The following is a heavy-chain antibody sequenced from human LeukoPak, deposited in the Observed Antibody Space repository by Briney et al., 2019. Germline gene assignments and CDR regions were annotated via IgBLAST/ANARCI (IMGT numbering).Heavy chain of an antibody. CDR2: IYHTGNT. CDR3: ARDANGSDLHYYHMDV. V-gene: IGHV4-4*02. J-gene: IGHJ6*03. CDR1: GGSITNW. D-gene: IGHD6-25*01. Sequence: PSGTLSLTCAVSGGSITNWWSWVRPSPGKGLAWIGEIYHTGNTNYNPSLNSRVSISLDTSKNQFSLRLTSVTAADTAVYFCARDANGSDLHYYHMDVWGKGTTVTVSS.